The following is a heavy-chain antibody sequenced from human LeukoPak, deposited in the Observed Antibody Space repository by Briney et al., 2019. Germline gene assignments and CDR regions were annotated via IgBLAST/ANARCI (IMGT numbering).Heavy chain of an antibody. Sequence: SETLSLTCAVYGGSFSGYYWSWIRQPPGKGLEWIGEINHSGSTNYNPSLKSRVTISVDTSKNQFSLKLSSVTAADTAVYYCAREVTRSPIVAVIKHRGLFDYWGQGTLVTVSS. CDR2: INHSGST. D-gene: IGHD3-22*01. V-gene: IGHV4-34*01. CDR1: GGSFSGYY. CDR3: AREVTRSPIVAVIKHRGLFDY. J-gene: IGHJ4*02.